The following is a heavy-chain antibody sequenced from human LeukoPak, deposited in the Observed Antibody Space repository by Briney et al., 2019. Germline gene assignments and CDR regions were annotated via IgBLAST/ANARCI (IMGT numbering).Heavy chain of an antibody. D-gene: IGHD1-26*01. CDR2: INHSGST. J-gene: IGHJ4*02. V-gene: IGHV4-34*01. Sequence: PSETLSLTCAVYGGPFSGYYWSWIRQPPGKGLEWIGEINHSGSTNYNPSLKSRVTISVDTSKNQFSLKLSSVTAADTAVYYCARGGIVGATISFDYWGQGTLVTVSS. CDR3: ARGGIVGATISFDY. CDR1: GGPFSGYY.